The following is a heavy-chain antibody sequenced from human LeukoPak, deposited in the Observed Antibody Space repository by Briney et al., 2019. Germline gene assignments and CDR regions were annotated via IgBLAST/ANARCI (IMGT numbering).Heavy chain of an antibody. CDR2: INPNSGGT. CDR3: ASFNLGDTFDV. D-gene: IGHD1-1*01. Sequence: ASVTVSCKASGYTFIGYYIHWVRQAPGQGLEWMGWINPNSGGTHFAQKFQGRVTVTSDTANTTALMELSRLTSEDAAVYYCASFNLGDTFDVWGQGTMVTVSS. V-gene: IGHV1-2*02. CDR1: GYTFIGYY. J-gene: IGHJ3*01.